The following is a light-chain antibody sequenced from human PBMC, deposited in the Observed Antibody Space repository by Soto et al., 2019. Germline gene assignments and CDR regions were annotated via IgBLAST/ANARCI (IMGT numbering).Light chain of an antibody. V-gene: IGLV3-25*02. CDR3: LSPDISGNSWV. CDR1: ALPKQF. J-gene: IGLJ3*02. CDR2: KDT. Sequence: SYELTQPPSMSVSPEQTARITCSGDALPKQFAYWYQQKTAQAPLLVIYKDTERPSGIPERFTGSSSGTTVTLTISGVQAEDEADYYCLSPDISGNSWVFGGGTKLTVL.